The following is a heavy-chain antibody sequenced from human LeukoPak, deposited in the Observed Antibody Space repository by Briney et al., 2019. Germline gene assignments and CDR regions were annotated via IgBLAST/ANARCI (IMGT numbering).Heavy chain of an antibody. V-gene: IGHV3-11*04. CDR3: ARPVVAATTPDTFDI. CDR2: ISSGGRTI. Sequence: GGSLRLSCAASGFTFSSSWMSWIRQAPGKGLEWVSYISSGGRTIYYADSVKGRFTMSRDNAKNSLYLQMNSLRAEDTAVYYCARPVVAATTPDTFDIWGQGTMVTVSS. J-gene: IGHJ3*02. D-gene: IGHD2-15*01. CDR1: GFTFSSSW.